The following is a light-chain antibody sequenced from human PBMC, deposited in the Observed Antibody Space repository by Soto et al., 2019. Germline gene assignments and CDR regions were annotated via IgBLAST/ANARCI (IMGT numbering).Light chain of an antibody. CDR2: DAS. CDR1: QSVSSY. Sequence: VLTQSPATLSLSPGERATLSCRASQSVSSYLAWYQQKPGQAPRLLISDASNRATGIPARFSGSGSGTDLTLTLSSLEPEDCAVYYGQLRSNWPPMFTFGPGTKVDIK. CDR3: QLRSNWPPMFT. J-gene: IGKJ3*01. V-gene: IGKV3-11*01.